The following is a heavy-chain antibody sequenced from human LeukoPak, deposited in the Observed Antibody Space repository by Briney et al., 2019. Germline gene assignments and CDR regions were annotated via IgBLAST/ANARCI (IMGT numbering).Heavy chain of an antibody. CDR2: ISSSSSYI. CDR3: AREGRYCSGGSCYGFYGMDV. Sequence: GGSLRLSCAASGFTFSSYSMNWVRQAPGKGLEWVSSISSSSSYIYYADSVKGRFTISRDNAKNSLYLQMYSLRAEDTAVYYCAREGRYCSGGSCYGFYGMDVWGKGTTVTVSS. J-gene: IGHJ6*04. CDR1: GFTFSSYS. V-gene: IGHV3-21*01. D-gene: IGHD2-15*01.